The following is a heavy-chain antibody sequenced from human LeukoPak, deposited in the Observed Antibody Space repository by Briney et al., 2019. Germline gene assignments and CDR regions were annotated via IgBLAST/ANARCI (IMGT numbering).Heavy chain of an antibody. CDR1: GYTFTSYG. D-gene: IGHD4-17*01. Sequence: ASVKVSCKASGYTFTSYGISWVRQAPGHGLEWMGWISAYNGNTNYAQKLQGRVTVTTDTSTSSAYMELRSLSSDDTAVYYCARTNGDYLGEYYFDYWGQGTLVTVSS. V-gene: IGHV1-18*01. CDR2: ISAYNGNT. J-gene: IGHJ4*02. CDR3: ARTNGDYLGEYYFDY.